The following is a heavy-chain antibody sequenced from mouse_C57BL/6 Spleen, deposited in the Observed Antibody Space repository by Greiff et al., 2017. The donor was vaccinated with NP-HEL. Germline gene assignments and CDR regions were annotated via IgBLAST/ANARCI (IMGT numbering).Heavy chain of an antibody. V-gene: IGHV1-50*01. CDR3: ARGGVLEYYAMDY. CDR1: GYTFTSYW. D-gene: IGHD2-14*01. Sequence: QVQLQQPGAELVKPGASVKLSCKASGYTFTSYWMQWVKQRPGQGLEWIGEIDPSDSYTNYNQKFKGKATLTVDTSSSTAYMQLSSLTSEDSAVYYCARGGVLEYYAMDYWGQGTSVTVSS. J-gene: IGHJ4*01. CDR2: IDPSDSYT.